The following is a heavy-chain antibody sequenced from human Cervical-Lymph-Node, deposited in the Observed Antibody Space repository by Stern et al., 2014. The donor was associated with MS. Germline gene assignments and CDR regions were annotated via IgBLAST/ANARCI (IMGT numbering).Heavy chain of an antibody. J-gene: IGHJ3*01. Sequence: VQLVESGAEVKKPGASVTVSCRTSGYTFIDYYIHWVRQAPGQGLEWMGIINLSAGATTYAEKSQGRVTMTRDTSTNTAYMQLGSLTSEDTAVFFCAREGADNDAFDVWGQGTMVTVSS. V-gene: IGHV1-46*03. CDR2: INLSAGAT. D-gene: IGHD1-26*01. CDR3: AREGADNDAFDV. CDR1: GYTFIDYY.